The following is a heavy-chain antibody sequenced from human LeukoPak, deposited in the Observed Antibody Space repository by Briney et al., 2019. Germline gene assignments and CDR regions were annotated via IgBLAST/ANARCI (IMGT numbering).Heavy chain of an antibody. V-gene: IGHV3-74*01. J-gene: IGHJ6*02. CDR3: ARDAVDTANAV. Sequence: GGSLRLSCAASGFTFTTYWMHWIRQAPGKGLVWVSHINSDGSITSYADSVKGRFTISRDNAKNTLYLQMNSLRAEDTAVYYCARDAVDTANAVWGQGTTVTVSS. D-gene: IGHD5-18*01. CDR2: INSDGSIT. CDR1: GFTFTTYW.